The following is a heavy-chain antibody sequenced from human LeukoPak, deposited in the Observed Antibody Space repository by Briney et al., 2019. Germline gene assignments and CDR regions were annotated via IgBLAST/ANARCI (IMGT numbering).Heavy chain of an antibody. CDR3: ARAPTSLESRSYLAY. CDR1: GSTFDASA. V-gene: IGHV3-9*01. Sequence: GGSLRLSCAASGSTFDASAMHWVRQAPGKALEWVSGISWNSGTILYADSVKGRFTISRDNAKNFLYLQMDSLRAEDTAWYFCARAPTSLESRSYLAYGGQGSLVTVSS. J-gene: IGHJ4*02. CDR2: ISWNSGTI.